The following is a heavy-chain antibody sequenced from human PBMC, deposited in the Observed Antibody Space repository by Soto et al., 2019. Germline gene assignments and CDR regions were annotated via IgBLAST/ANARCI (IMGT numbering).Heavy chain of an antibody. CDR2: ISYDGSNK. J-gene: IGHJ4*02. V-gene: IGHV3-30-3*01. D-gene: IGHD4-17*01. CDR3: AREVGDHGDYPFDY. CDR1: GFTFSSYA. Sequence: QVQLVESGGGVVQPGRSLRLSCAASGFTFSSYAMHWVRQAPGKGLEWVAVISYDGSNKYYADSVKGRFTISRDNSKNTLYLQMNSMRAEDTAVYYCAREVGDHGDYPFDYWGQGTLVTVSS.